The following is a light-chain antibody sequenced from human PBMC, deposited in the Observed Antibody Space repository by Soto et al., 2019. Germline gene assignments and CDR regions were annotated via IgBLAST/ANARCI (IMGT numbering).Light chain of an antibody. J-gene: IGLJ3*02. CDR2: GNS. CDR3: QSYDSILSGSEGIWV. CDR1: SSNIGAGYD. Sequence: QSVLTQPPSVSGAPGQRVTISCTGSSSNIGAGYDVHWYQQLPGTAPKLLIYGNSNRPSGVPDRFSGSKSGTSASLAITGLQAEDEADYYCQSYDSILSGSEGIWVFGGGTKVTVL. V-gene: IGLV1-40*01.